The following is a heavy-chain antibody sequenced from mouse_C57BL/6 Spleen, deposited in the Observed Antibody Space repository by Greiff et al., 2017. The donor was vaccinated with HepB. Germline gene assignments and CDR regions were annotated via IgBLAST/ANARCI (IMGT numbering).Heavy chain of an antibody. V-gene: IGHV2-5*01. D-gene: IGHD1-1*01. J-gene: IGHJ4*01. Sequence: QVQLQQSGPGLVQPSQSLSITCTVSGFSLTSYGVHWVRQSPGKGLEWLGVIWRGGSTDYNAAFMSRLSITKDNSKSQVFFKMNSLQADDTAIYYCAKNGDTTEVEGAMDYWGQGTSVTVSS. CDR2: IWRGGST. CDR3: AKNGDTTEVEGAMDY. CDR1: GFSLTSYG.